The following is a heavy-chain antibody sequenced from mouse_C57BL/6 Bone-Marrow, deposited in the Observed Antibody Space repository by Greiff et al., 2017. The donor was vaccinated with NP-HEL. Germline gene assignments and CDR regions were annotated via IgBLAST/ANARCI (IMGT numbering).Heavy chain of an antibody. V-gene: IGHV5-2*01. CDR3: ASNWDRAY. J-gene: IGHJ3*01. D-gene: IGHD4-1*02. CDR1: EYEFPSHD. CDR2: INSVGGST. Sequence: VQLKESGGGLVQPGESLKLSCESNEYEFPSHDMSWVRKTPEKRLEFVAAINSVGGSTYYPDTMERRFIIPRDNTEQALYLQMSSLRSEDTALYYCASNWDRAYWGQGTLVTVSA.